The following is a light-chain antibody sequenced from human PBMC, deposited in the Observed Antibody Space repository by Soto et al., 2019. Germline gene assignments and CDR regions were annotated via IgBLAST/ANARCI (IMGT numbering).Light chain of an antibody. Sequence: EIVLTQSPATLSLSPGERATLSCRASQSVSSYLAWYQQKPGQAPRLLMYDASTRATGIPARFSGSGSGTEFTLTISSLQSEDFAVYYCQQYHNWPITFGKGTRLEIK. CDR1: QSVSSY. CDR3: QQYHNWPIT. J-gene: IGKJ5*01. CDR2: DAS. V-gene: IGKV3-15*01.